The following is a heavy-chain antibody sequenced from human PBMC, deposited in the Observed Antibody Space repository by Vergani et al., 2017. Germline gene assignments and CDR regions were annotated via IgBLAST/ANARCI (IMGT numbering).Heavy chain of an antibody. J-gene: IGHJ4*02. CDR1: GGSISSYY. D-gene: IGHD3-9*01. CDR2: IYYSGST. Sequence: QVQLQESGPGLVKPSETLSLTCTVSGGSISSYYWSWIRQPPGKGLEWIGYIYYSGSTNYNPSLKSRVTISVDTSKNQFSLKLSSVTAADTAVYYCARLTLLYYFDYWGQGTLVTVSS. CDR3: ARLTLLYYFDY. V-gene: IGHV4-59*01.